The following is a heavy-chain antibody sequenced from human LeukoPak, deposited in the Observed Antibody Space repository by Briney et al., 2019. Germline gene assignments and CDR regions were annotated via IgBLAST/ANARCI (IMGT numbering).Heavy chain of an antibody. Sequence: GGFLRLSCAASGFTFSSYWMHWVRQAPGKGLVWVSRINSDGSSTSYADSVKGRFTISRDNAKNTLYLQMNSLRAEDTAVYYCARSEYYYDSSGYSYYFDYWGQGTLVTVSS. J-gene: IGHJ4*02. D-gene: IGHD3-22*01. CDR3: ARSEYYYDSSGYSYYFDY. CDR2: INSDGSST. CDR1: GFTFSSYW. V-gene: IGHV3-74*01.